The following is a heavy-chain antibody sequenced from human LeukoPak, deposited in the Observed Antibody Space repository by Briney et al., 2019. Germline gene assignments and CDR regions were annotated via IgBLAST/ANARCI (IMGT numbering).Heavy chain of an antibody. CDR2: IYPGDSDT. D-gene: IGHD3-22*01. CDR1: GYSFTSYW. V-gene: IGHV5-51*01. J-gene: IGHJ3*02. CDR3: ARHWLERSPHDAFDI. Sequence: GESLKISCKDSGYSFTSYWIGWVRQMPGKGLEWMGIIYPGDSDTRYSPSFQGQVTISADKSISTAYLQWSSLKASDTAMYYCARHWLERSPHDAFDIWGQGTMVTVSS.